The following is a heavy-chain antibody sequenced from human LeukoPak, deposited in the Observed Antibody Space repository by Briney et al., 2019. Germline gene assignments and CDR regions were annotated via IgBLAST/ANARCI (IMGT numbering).Heavy chain of an antibody. J-gene: IGHJ3*02. CDR1: GFTVSSNY. Sequence: TGGSLRLSCAASGFTVSSNYMSWVRQAPGKGLEWVSVIYSGRSTYYADSVKGRFTISRHNSKDTLYLQMNSLRAEDTAVYYCARSLQDAFDIWGQGTMVTVSS. CDR3: ARSLQDAFDI. V-gene: IGHV3-53*04. CDR2: IYSGRST.